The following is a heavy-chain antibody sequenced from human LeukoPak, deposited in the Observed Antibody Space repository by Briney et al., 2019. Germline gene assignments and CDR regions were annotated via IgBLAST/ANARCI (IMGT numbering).Heavy chain of an antibody. V-gene: IGHV3-9*01. J-gene: IGHJ4*02. CDR3: AKEEVGALDY. CDR2: ISWNSGSI. Sequence: GGSLRLSCAASGFTFDDYAMHWVRQAPGKGLEWVSGISWNSGSIGYADSVKGRFTISRDNSKNTLYLQMNSLRAEDTAVYYCAKEEVGALDYWGQGTLVTVSS. D-gene: IGHD1-26*01. CDR1: GFTFDDYA.